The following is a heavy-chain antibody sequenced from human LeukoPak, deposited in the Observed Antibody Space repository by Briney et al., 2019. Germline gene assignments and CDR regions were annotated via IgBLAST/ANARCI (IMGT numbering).Heavy chain of an antibody. J-gene: IGHJ5*02. CDR3: ARDLRLSSGRDNWFDP. CDR1: GGTFSSYA. V-gene: IGHV1-69*04. D-gene: IGHD6-19*01. Sequence: GSSVKVSCKASGGTFSSYAISWVRQAPGQGLEWMGRIIPILGIANYAQEFQGRVTITADKSTSTAYMELSSLRSEDTAVYYCARDLRLSSGRDNWFDPWGQGTLVTVSS. CDR2: IIPILGIA.